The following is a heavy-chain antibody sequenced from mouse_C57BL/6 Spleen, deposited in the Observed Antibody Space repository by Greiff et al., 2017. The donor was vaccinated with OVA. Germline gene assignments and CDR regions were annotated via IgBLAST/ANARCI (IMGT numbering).Heavy chain of an antibody. CDR2: ISDGGSYT. V-gene: IGHV5-4*01. D-gene: IGHD2-1*01. CDR1: GFTFSSYA. CDR3: ARDGNYLAWFAY. J-gene: IGHJ3*01. Sequence: EVQGVESGGGLVKPGGSLKLSCAASGFTFSSYAMSWVRQTPEKRLEWVATISDGGSYTYYPDNVKGRFTISRDNAKNNLYLQMSHLKSEDTAMYYCARDGNYLAWFAYWGQGTLVTVSA.